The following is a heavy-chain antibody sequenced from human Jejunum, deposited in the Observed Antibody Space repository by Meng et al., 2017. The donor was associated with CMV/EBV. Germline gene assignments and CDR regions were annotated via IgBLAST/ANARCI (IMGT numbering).Heavy chain of an antibody. V-gene: IGHV3-23*01. D-gene: IGHD3-22*01. J-gene: IGHJ4*02. CDR2: MRGSGTSS. CDR3: VKNWLHYYDGSGDPPPYYFDS. Sequence: YAMSWVRQAPGKGLEWVAVMRGSGTSSYYADSVQGRFTISRDNSRNTLYLQMNDLKPEDTAIYYCVKNWLHYYDGSGDPPPYYFDSWGQGALVTVSS. CDR1: YA.